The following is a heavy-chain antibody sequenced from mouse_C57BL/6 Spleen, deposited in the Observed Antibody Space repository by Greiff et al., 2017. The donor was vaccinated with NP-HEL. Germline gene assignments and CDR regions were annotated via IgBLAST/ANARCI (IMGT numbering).Heavy chain of an antibody. Sequence: VKLQESGPELVKPGASVKISCKASGYAFSSSWMNWVKQRPGKGLEWIGRIYPGDGDTNYNGKFKGKATLTADKSSSTAYMQLSSLTSEDSAVYFCAKYPHYDYGSDYWGQGTTLTVSS. CDR3: AKYPHYDYGSDY. J-gene: IGHJ2*01. CDR2: IYPGDGDT. D-gene: IGHD2-4*01. CDR1: GYAFSSSW. V-gene: IGHV1-82*01.